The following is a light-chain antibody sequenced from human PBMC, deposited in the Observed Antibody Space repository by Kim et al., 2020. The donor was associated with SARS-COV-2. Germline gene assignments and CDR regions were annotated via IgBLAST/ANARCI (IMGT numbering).Light chain of an antibody. CDR3: QGFDRSPLIT. Sequence: PGDRAPLSCRASQSIRGNYLAWYQQKPGQAPRLLLYDASNRATGISDRFTGSGSGTDFTLTISRVEPEDSAIYFCQGFDRSPLITFGQGTRLEIK. CDR2: DAS. CDR1: QSIRGNY. J-gene: IGKJ5*01. V-gene: IGKV3-20*01.